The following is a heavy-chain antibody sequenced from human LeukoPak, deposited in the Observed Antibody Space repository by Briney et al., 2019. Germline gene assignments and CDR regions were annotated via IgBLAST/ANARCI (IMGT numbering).Heavy chain of an antibody. D-gene: IGHD2-2*02. V-gene: IGHV4-30-2*01. Sequence: SQTLSLTCTVSGGSISSGGYYWSWIRQPPGKGLEWIGYIYHSGSTYYNPSLKSRVTISVDTSKNQFSLKLSSVTAADTAVYYCARHGRIAPYCSSTSCYKGWFDPWGQGTLVTVSS. J-gene: IGHJ5*02. CDR2: IYHSGST. CDR3: ARHGRIAPYCSSTSCYKGWFDP. CDR1: GGSISSGGYY.